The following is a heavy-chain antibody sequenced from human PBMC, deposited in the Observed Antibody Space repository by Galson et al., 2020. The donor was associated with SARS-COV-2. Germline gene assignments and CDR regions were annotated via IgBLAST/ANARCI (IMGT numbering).Heavy chain of an antibody. Sequence: SETLSLTCAAYVGSFNDHYWTWIRQSPGKGLEWIGEINHSGSTYYNPSLESRVTISTDTSKNQFSLKLSSVTAADTAVYYCARGGFCGDSSCYTRRTFDFWGQGTLVTVSS. J-gene: IGHJ4*02. CDR1: VGSFNDHY. CDR3: ARGGFCGDSSCYTRRTFDF. CDR2: INHSGST. V-gene: IGHV4-34*01. D-gene: IGHD2-2*02.